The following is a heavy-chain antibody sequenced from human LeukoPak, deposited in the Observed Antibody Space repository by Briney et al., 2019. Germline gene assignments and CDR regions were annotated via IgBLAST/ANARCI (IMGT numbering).Heavy chain of an antibody. CDR3: AKSGDQVTVTKLDY. CDR2: ISGSGGST. CDR1: GFTFSNYV. D-gene: IGHD4-17*01. V-gene: IGHV3-23*01. J-gene: IGHJ4*02. Sequence: PGGSLRLSYAASGFTFSNYVMSWVRQAPGKGLEWVSGISGSGGSTFYADSVKGRFTISRDNSKNTLYLEMNSLRAEGTALFYCAKSGDQVTVTKLDYWGQGTLVTVSS.